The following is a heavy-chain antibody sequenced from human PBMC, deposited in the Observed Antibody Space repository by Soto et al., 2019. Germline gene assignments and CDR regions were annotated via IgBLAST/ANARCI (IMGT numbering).Heavy chain of an antibody. V-gene: IGHV4-39*07. CDR3: ARDRYGGFDF. CDR2: INHKEKT. D-gene: IGHD3-9*01. CDR1: GGSINSRSYF. J-gene: IGHJ4*02. Sequence: SETLSLTCSVSGGSINSRSYFWAWIRQPPGKGLEWIVSINHKEKTYYSQSLKSRLNVSIDTSKNQFSLKLNSMTAADTAIYYCARDRYGGFDFWGLGTLVTVSS.